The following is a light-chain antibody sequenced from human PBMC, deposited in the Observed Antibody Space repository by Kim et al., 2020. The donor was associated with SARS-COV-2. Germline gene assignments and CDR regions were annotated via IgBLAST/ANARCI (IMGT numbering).Light chain of an antibody. CDR1: QSLVFSDGKTY. J-gene: IGKJ4*01. V-gene: IGKV2-30*01. CDR2: KVS. Sequence: DVIMTQSPLSLPVTLGQPASISCRSSQSLVFSDGKTYLNWFHQRPGQSPRRLIYKVSNRDSGVPDRLSGSGSGTDFTLKISRVEAEDVGVYYCMYGTHWPPSFTFGGGTKVDIK. CDR3: MYGTHWPPSFT.